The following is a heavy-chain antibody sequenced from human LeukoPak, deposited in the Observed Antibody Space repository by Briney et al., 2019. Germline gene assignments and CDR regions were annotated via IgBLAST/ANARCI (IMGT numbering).Heavy chain of an antibody. V-gene: IGHV5-51*01. J-gene: IGHJ4*02. CDR1: GYSITSYW. CDR3: ARQTIPDYYGSGSYYDG. Sequence: GASLKISCTGSGYSITSYWNGWVREMPGKGLGWRGIIYPGDSDTRYSPSYQGQVTISADKSISTAYLQWSSLKASDTAMYYCARQTIPDYYGSGSYYDGWGQGTLVTVSS. CDR2: IYPGDSDT. D-gene: IGHD3-10*01.